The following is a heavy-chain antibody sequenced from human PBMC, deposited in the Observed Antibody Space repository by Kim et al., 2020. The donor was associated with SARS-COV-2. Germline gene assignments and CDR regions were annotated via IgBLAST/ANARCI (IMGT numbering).Heavy chain of an antibody. CDR2: INHSGST. CDR1: GGSFSGYY. V-gene: IGHV4-34*01. D-gene: IGHD2-2*01. Sequence: SETLSLTCAVYGGSFSGYYWSWIRQPPGKGLEWIGEINHSGSTNYNPSLKSRVTISVDTSKNQFSLKLSSVTAADTAVYYCARGGRRYCSSTSCYGTERRDWFDPWGQGTLVTVSS. J-gene: IGHJ5*02. CDR3: ARGGRRYCSSTSCYGTERRDWFDP.